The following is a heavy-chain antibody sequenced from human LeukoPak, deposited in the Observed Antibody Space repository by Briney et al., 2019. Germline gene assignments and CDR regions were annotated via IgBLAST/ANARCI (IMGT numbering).Heavy chain of an antibody. J-gene: IGHJ4*02. Sequence: PETLSLTCTVSGGSISSSGYYWGWIRQPPGKGLEWIGSTYYSGSTYYNPSLKSRVTISVDTSKNQFALKLSSVTAADTAVYYCARQSGSALFDYWGQGTLVTVSS. V-gene: IGHV4-39*01. D-gene: IGHD1-26*01. CDR3: ARQSGSALFDY. CDR1: GGSISSSGYY. CDR2: TYYSGST.